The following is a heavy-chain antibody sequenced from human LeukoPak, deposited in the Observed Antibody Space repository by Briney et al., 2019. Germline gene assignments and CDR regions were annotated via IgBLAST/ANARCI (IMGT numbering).Heavy chain of an antibody. CDR3: ARDKVVGATHFDY. D-gene: IGHD1-26*01. CDR1: GFTFSSYS. J-gene: IGHJ4*02. CDR2: ISSSSNYI. Sequence: GGSLRLSCAASGFTFSSYSMNWVRQAPGKGLKWVSSISSSSNYIYYADSVKGRFTISRDNAKNSLYLQMNSLRAEDTAVYYCARDKVVGATHFDYWGQGTLVTVSS. V-gene: IGHV3-21*01.